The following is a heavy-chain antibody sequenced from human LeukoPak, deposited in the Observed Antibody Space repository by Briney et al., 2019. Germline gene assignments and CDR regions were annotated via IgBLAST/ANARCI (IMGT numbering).Heavy chain of an antibody. CDR3: ARAFADTFDI. Sequence: SETLSLTCAVYGGSFSGYYWSWIRQPPGKGLEWIGEINHSGSTNYNPSLKSRVTISVDTSKNQFSLKVSSVTAADTAVYYCARAFADTFDIWGQGKMVTVSS. V-gene: IGHV4-34*01. CDR2: INHSGST. CDR1: GGSFSGYY. J-gene: IGHJ3*02.